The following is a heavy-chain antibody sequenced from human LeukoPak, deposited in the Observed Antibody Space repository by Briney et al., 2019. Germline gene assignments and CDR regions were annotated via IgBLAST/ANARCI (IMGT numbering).Heavy chain of an antibody. CDR3: AKASWASNADAVL. CDR2: LRGNGDT. Sequence: GGYLRLSCAASGFTFSSYAMCLVREAPAWGVGWVSSLRGNGDTFYADFVKGRFTLSRDDSRIPVYLQLNNLRVEDTAVYYCAKASWASNADAVLWGQGTVVTVSS. CDR1: GFTFSSYA. J-gene: IGHJ4*02. D-gene: IGHD1-1*01. V-gene: IGHV3-23*01.